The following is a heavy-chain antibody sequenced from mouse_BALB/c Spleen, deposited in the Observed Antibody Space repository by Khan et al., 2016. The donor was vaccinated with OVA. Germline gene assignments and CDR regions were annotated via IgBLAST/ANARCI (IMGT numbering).Heavy chain of an antibody. CDR2: IYPGTNSS. CDR3: ARDGPDGAWFVY. D-gene: IGHD2-3*01. V-gene: IGHV1-76*01. Sequence: QVQLKQSGAELVRPGASVKLSCKTSGYIFTSYWIHWVKQRSGQGLEWIARIYPGTNSSYYNEIFKGKATLTADKSSSTAYMQRSSLKSEDSAVYFCARDGPDGAWFVYWGQGTLVTVSA. CDR1: GYIFTSYW. J-gene: IGHJ3*01.